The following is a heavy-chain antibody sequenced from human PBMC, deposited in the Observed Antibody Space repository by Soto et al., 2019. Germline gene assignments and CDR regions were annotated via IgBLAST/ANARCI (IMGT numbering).Heavy chain of an antibody. J-gene: IGHJ3*02. Sequence: EVQLVESGGGLVKPGGSLRLSCAASGFTFSSYSMNWVRQAPGKGLEWVSSISSSSSYIYYADSVKGRFTISRDNAKNSLYLQMNSLGAEDTAVYYCARSASRYCSSTSCGAFDIWGQGTMVTVSS. CDR1: GFTFSSYS. CDR2: ISSSSSYI. D-gene: IGHD2-2*01. V-gene: IGHV3-21*01. CDR3: ARSASRYCSSTSCGAFDI.